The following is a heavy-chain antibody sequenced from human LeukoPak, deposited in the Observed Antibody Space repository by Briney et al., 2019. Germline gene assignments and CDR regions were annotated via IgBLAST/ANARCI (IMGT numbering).Heavy chain of an antibody. V-gene: IGHV1-3*01. J-gene: IGHJ5*02. CDR3: ARSSGGWYGWFDP. CDR2: INAGNGNT. D-gene: IGHD6-19*01. CDR1: GYTFTSYA. Sequence: ASVKVSCKASGYTFTSYAMHWVRQAPGQRLEWMGWINAGNGNTKYSRKFQGRVTITRDTSASTAYMELSSLRSEDTAVYYCARSSGGWYGWFDPWGQGTLVTVSS.